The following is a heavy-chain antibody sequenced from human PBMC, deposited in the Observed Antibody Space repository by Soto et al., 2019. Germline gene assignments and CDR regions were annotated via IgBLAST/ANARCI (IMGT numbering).Heavy chain of an antibody. Sequence: GGSLRLSCAASGFTFSSYGMHWVRQAPGKGLEWVAVIWYDGSNKYYADSVKGRFTISRDNSKNTLYLQMNSLRAEDTAVYYCARDREGGENWFDPWGQGTLVTVSS. CDR3: ARDREGGENWFDP. CDR1: GFTFSSYG. J-gene: IGHJ5*02. V-gene: IGHV3-33*01. CDR2: IWYDGSNK. D-gene: IGHD1-26*01.